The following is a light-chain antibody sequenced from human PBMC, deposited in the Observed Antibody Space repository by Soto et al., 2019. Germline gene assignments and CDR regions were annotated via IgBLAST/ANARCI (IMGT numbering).Light chain of an antibody. CDR2: DNN. Sequence: QSVLTQPPSASGTPGQRVTISCSGSSSNIGSNFVYWYQHLPGSAPKLLIYDNNIRPSGVPDRFSGSKSGTSASLAITGLQAEDEGDYYCQSYDSSLSNLVVFGGGTKVTVL. J-gene: IGLJ2*01. CDR1: SSNIGSNF. CDR3: QSYDSSLSNLVV. V-gene: IGLV1-40*01.